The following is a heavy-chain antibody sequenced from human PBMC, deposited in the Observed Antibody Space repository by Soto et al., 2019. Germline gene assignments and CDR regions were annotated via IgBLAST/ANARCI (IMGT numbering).Heavy chain of an antibody. CDR1: GFTFSAYA. Sequence: PGGSLRLSCAASGFTFSAYAMSWVRQAPGKGLEWVSAISASGASPYYADSVKGRFAISRDNSKNTLHLEMNSLRAEDTAIYYCAKKHDNNLRDFDYWGQGSLVTVSS. J-gene: IGHJ4*02. D-gene: IGHD1-1*01. CDR2: ISASGASP. V-gene: IGHV3-23*01. CDR3: AKKHDNNLRDFDY.